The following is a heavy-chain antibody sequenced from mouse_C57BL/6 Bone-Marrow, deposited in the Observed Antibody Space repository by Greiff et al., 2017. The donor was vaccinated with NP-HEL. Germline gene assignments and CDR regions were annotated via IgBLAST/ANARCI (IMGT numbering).Heavy chain of an antibody. CDR2: INPSSGYT. Sequence: QVQLQESGAELAKPGASVKLSCKASGYTFTSYWMHWVKQRPGQGLEWIGYINPSSGYTNYNQKFKDKATLTADKSSSTAYMQLSSLTSEDSAVFYCASADYDGSGYEGYWYFDVWGTGTTVTVAS. J-gene: IGHJ1*03. D-gene: IGHD1-1*01. CDR3: ASADYDGSGYEGYWYFDV. V-gene: IGHV1-7*01. CDR1: GYTFTSYW.